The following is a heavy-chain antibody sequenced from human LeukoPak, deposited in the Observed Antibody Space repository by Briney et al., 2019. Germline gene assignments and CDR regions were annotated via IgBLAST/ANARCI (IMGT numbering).Heavy chain of an antibody. J-gene: IGHJ4*02. V-gene: IGHV4-34*01. CDR1: GGSFSGYY. CDR2: INHRGST. D-gene: IGHD5-12*01. Sequence: SETLSLTCAVYGGSFSGYYWSWIRQPPGKGLEWIGEINHRGSTNYNPSLKSRVTISVDTSKNQFSLMLSSVTAADTAVYYCAREGYSGSDSNLWGQGTLVTVSS. CDR3: AREGYSGSDSNL.